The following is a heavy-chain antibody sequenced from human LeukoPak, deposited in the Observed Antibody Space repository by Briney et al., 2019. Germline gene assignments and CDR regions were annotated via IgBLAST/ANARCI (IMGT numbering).Heavy chain of an antibody. J-gene: IGHJ4*02. V-gene: IGHV3-9*01. CDR2: ISWNSGSI. D-gene: IGHD3-22*01. CDR3: AKSLGRYYDSSGYPTLYYFDY. CDR1: GFTFDDYA. Sequence: PGGSLRLSCAASGFTFDDYAMHWVRQAPGKGLEWVSGISWNSGSIGYADSVKGRFTISRDNAKNSLYLQMNSLRAEDTALYYCAKSLGRYYDSSGYPTLYYFDYWGQGTLVTVSS.